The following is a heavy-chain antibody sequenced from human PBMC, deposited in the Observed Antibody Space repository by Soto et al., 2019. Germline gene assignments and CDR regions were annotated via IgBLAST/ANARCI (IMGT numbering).Heavy chain of an antibody. Sequence: GGSLRLSCAASGFTFLSFTMNWVRQAPGKGLEWVSTISSNSAYIYYTDALRGRFTISRDNAKNSLHLQMNSLRAEDTAVYYCTRDASRDSSARGWFDPWGPGTLVTVSS. CDR2: ISSNSAYI. CDR1: GFTFLSFT. V-gene: IGHV3-21*01. D-gene: IGHD6-13*01. CDR3: TRDASRDSSARGWFDP. J-gene: IGHJ5*02.